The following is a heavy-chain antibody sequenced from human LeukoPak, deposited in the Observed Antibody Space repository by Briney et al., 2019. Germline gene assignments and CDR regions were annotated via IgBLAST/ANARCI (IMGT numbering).Heavy chain of an antibody. J-gene: IGHJ4*02. CDR3: ARGLIGYCSSPSRHRSGNSRDY. V-gene: IGHV3-30*01. CDR1: GFTCCSYS. Sequence: GGSLRLSCAASGFTCCSYSMHWVRQAPGKGLEWVADITYDGSNKYYADSVKGRFTISRDISKNRLSLQRNSLRAADTAVYYCARGLIGYCSSPSRHRSGNSRDYWGQGTLVTVSS. CDR2: ITYDGSNK. D-gene: IGHD2-2*03.